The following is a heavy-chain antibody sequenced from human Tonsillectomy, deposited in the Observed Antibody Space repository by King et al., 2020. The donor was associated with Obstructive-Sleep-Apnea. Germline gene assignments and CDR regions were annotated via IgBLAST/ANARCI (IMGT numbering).Heavy chain of an antibody. CDR2: IKQDGRLK. CDR1: GFTFSSYC. CDR3: AREYWGPDY. Sequence: VQLVESGGGLVQPGGSVRLSCGASGFTFSSYCMTWVRQAPGKGLEWVANIKQDGRLKNYEDSVKGRFTISRDNAKKSVFLQMNSLTAEDTAVYYCAREYWGPDYWGQGTLVTVSS. J-gene: IGHJ4*02. V-gene: IGHV3-7*01. D-gene: IGHD3-16*01.